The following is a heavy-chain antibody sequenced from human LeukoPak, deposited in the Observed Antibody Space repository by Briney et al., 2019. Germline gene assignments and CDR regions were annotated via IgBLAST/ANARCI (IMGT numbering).Heavy chain of an antibody. J-gene: IGHJ4*02. CDR3: ATDYGDYPGY. V-gene: IGHV1-2*02. CDR1: GYTFTGYY. D-gene: IGHD4-17*01. Sequence: ASVKVSCKASGYTFTGYYMHWVRQAPGQGLEWMGWINPNSGGTNYAQKFQGRVTMSRDTSISTAYMELSRLRSEDTAVYYCATDYGDYPGYWGQGTLVTVSS. CDR2: INPNSGGT.